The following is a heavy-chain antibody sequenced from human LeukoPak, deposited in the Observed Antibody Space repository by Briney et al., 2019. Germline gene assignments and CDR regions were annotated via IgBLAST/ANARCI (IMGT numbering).Heavy chain of an antibody. D-gene: IGHD3-3*01. Sequence: PSETLSLTCTVSGGSISSGSYYWSWIRQPAGKGLEWIGRIYTSGSTNYNSSLKSRVTISVDTSKNQFSLKLSSVTAADTAVYYCARDSLYDFWSGYFPQGMDVWGQGTTVTVSS. CDR1: GGSISSGSYY. J-gene: IGHJ6*02. CDR2: IYTSGST. CDR3: ARDSLYDFWSGYFPQGMDV. V-gene: IGHV4-61*02.